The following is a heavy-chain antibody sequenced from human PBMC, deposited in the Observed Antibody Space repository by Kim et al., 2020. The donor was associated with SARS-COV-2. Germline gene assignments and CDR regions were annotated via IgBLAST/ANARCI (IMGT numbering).Heavy chain of an antibody. J-gene: IGHJ1*01. D-gene: IGHD6-13*01. CDR1: GYTFTSYG. Sequence: ASVKVSCKASGYTFTSYGISWVRQAPGQGLEWMGWISAYNGNTNYAQKLQGRVTMTTDTSTSTAYMELRSLRSDDTAVYYCARDPTVGSSWYGSGEYFQHWGQGTLVTVSS. CDR2: ISAYNGNT. V-gene: IGHV1-18*01. CDR3: ARDPTVGSSWYGSGEYFQH.